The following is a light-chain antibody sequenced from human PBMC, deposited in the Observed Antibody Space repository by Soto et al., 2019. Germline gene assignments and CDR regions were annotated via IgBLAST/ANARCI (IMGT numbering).Light chain of an antibody. CDR1: SSDDGAYNF. J-gene: IGLJ1*01. CDR2: DVT. CDR3: ASYTSGFAHGGYV. Sequence: QSALTQPASVSGSPGQPITLSCTGTSSDDGAYNFVSWYQQHPGKVPKLIIYDVTNRPSGVSSRFSGSKSGNTASLTISGLQAEDEADYYCASYTSGFAHGGYVFGTGTKLTVL. V-gene: IGLV2-14*03.